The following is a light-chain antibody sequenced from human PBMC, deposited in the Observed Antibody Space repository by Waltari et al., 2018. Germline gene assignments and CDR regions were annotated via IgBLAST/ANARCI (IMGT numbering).Light chain of an antibody. J-gene: IGKJ3*01. V-gene: IGKV3-15*01. CDR2: HAS. Sequence: DIVMTQSPGTLSVSPGERATLACRASQSVSNKVAWFQQKPGQAPRLLIYHASARATGVPARFIGSASGTEFTLTISSLQSEDFGVYYCQQYNNWPFTFGPGTKMAIK. CDR1: QSVSNK. CDR3: QQYNNWPFT.